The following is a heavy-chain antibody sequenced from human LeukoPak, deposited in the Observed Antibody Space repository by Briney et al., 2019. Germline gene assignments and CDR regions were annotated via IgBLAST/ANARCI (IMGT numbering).Heavy chain of an antibody. Sequence: GGSLRLSCAASGFTFSSYSMNWVRQAPGKGLEWVSSISSSSSYIYYADSVKGRFTISRDNAKNSLYLQMNSMRAEDTAVYYCARDRHGVATIGDFDYWGQGTLVTVSS. CDR1: GFTFSSYS. J-gene: IGHJ4*02. D-gene: IGHD5-12*01. CDR2: ISSSSSYI. V-gene: IGHV3-21*01. CDR3: ARDRHGVATIGDFDY.